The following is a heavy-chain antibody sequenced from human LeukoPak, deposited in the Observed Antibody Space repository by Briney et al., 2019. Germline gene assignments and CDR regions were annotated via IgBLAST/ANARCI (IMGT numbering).Heavy chain of an antibody. CDR2: ITSGSLST. Sequence: GGSLTLSCTASGFTLRSYRMHWVRQAPGRGVEAVSYITSGSLSTYYADSVKGRFTISRDNSKNTLYLQMNSLRAEDTAVYYCASGSGSYCTPYYYMDVWGTATTVTVS. V-gene: IGHV3-21*04. J-gene: IGHJ6*03. D-gene: IGHD3-10*01. CDR3: ASGSGSYCTPYYYMDV. CDR1: GFTLRSYR.